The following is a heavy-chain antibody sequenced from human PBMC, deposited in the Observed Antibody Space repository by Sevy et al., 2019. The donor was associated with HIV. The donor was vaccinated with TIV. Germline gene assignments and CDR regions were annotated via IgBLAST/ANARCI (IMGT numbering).Heavy chain of an antibody. CDR2: ISSSSSTI. CDR1: GLTFSSYS. CDR3: ARGRIAVAVL. V-gene: IGHV3-48*01. Sequence: GGSLRLSCAASGLTFSSYSMNWVRQAPGKGLEWVSYISSSSSTIYYADSVKGRFTISRDNAKNSLYLQMNSLRAEDTAVYYCARGRIAVAVLWGQGTLVTVSS. D-gene: IGHD6-19*01. J-gene: IGHJ4*02.